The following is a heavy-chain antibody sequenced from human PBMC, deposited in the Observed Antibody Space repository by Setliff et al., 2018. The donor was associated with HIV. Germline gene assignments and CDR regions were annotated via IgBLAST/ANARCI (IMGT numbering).Heavy chain of an antibody. J-gene: IGHJ5*02. CDR1: GFIFSDSW. V-gene: IGHV3-7*03. D-gene: IGHD1-26*01. Sequence: GSLRLSCGASGFIFSDSWMDWVRQAPGKGLEWVATIKKDGREKYYVDSVKGRFTISRDNARTSLYLEMSSLRVEDTAVYYCASMWKVGAWGRGTLVTVSS. CDR2: IKKDGREK. CDR3: ASMWKVGA.